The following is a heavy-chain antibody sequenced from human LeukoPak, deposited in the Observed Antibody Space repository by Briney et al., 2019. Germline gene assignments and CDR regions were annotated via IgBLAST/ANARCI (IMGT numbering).Heavy chain of an antibody. CDR3: TRVVHYYDSSGYGYYFDY. V-gene: IGHV3-49*04. Sequence: GGSLRLSCTASGFPFGEYPMSWARQAPGKGLEGVVFIRSKAYGVTIEYAASVKGRCTISRDDSKSIAYLQMNSLKTEDTAVYYCTRVVHYYDSSGYGYYFDYWGQGTLVTVSS. CDR1: GFPFGEYP. J-gene: IGHJ4*02. D-gene: IGHD3-22*01. CDR2: IRSKAYGVTI.